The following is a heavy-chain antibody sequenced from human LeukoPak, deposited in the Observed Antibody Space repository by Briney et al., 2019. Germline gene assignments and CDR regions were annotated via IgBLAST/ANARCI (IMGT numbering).Heavy chain of an antibody. CDR3: AKDITSFYYGSGSYSGMDV. Sequence: SLRLSCAASGFIFDDYAMHWVRQAPGKGLEWVSGISWNSGGIGYADSVKGRFTISRDNAKNSLYLQMNGLRAEDTALYYCAKDITSFYYGSGSYSGMDVWGQGTTVTVSS. CDR2: ISWNSGGI. D-gene: IGHD3-10*01. CDR1: GFIFDDYA. J-gene: IGHJ6*02. V-gene: IGHV3-9*01.